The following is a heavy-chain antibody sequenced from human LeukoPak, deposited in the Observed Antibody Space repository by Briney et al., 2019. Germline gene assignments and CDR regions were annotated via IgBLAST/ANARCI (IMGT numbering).Heavy chain of an antibody. Sequence: SETQSLTCTVSGGSISSYYWSWIRQPPGKGLEWIGYIYYSGSTNYNPSLKSRVTISVDTSKSQFSLKLSSVTAADTAVYYCAREDEGLLDYWGQGTLVTVSS. CDR3: AREDEGLLDY. CDR2: IYYSGST. CDR1: GGSISSYY. J-gene: IGHJ4*02. V-gene: IGHV4-59*01.